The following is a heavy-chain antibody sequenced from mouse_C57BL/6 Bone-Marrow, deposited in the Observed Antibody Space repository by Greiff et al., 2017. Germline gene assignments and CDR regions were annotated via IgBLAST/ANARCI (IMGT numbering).Heavy chain of an antibody. CDR1: GFTFNTYA. J-gene: IGHJ2*01. V-gene: IGHV10-1*02. Sequence: EVKLVESGGGLVQPKGSLTLSCAASGFTFNTYAMNWVRQAPGKGLEWVARIRSKSNNYATYYADSVKDRFTISRDDSQSMLYLQMNNLKTEDTAMYYCVANWDDWGQGTTLTVSS. D-gene: IGHD4-1*01. CDR2: IRSKSNNYAT. CDR3: VANWDD.